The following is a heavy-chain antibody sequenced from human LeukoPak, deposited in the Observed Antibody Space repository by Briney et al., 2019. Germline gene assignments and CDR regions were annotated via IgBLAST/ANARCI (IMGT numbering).Heavy chain of an antibody. CDR2: INHSGST. Sequence: EPSETLSLTCAVYGGSFSGYYWSWIRQPPGKGLEWIGEINHSGSTNYNPSLKSRVTISVDTSKNQFSLKLSSVTAADTAVYYCARRQKLYGDLDYWGQGTLVTVSS. J-gene: IGHJ4*02. D-gene: IGHD4-17*01. CDR3: ARRQKLYGDLDY. CDR1: GGSFSGYY. V-gene: IGHV4-34*01.